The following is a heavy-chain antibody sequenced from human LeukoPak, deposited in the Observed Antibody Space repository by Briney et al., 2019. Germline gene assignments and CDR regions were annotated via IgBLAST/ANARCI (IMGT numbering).Heavy chain of an antibody. D-gene: IGHD4-17*01. CDR2: IYYSGST. Sequence: SEILSLTCTVSGGSISSSSYYWGWIRQPPGKGLEWIGSIYYSGSTYYNPSLKSRVTISVDTSKNQFSLKLSSVTAADTAVYYCAGGDDYGDSLSLDYWGQGTLVTVSS. CDR3: AGGDDYGDSLSLDY. CDR1: GGSISSSSYY. V-gene: IGHV4-39*07. J-gene: IGHJ4*02.